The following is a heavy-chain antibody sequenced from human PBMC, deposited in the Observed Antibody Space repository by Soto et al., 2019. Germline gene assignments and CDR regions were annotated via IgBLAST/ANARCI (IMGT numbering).Heavy chain of an antibody. Sequence: ASVKVSSKASGYTVTSYGLSWVRRARAQGLEWMGWISADNGNTNYAQKLQGRVTMTTDTSTSTAYMELRSLRSDDTAVYYCARNGARDIVVLPGAHYYYDYAMGVWGQETTVTV. J-gene: IGHJ6*02. CDR2: ISADNGNT. V-gene: IGHV1-18*04. CDR1: GYTVTSYG. CDR3: ARNGARDIVVLPGAHYYYDYAMGV. D-gene: IGHD2-2*01.